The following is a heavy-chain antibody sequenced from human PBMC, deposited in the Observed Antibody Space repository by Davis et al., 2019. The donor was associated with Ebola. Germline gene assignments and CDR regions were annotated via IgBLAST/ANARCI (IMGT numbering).Heavy chain of an antibody. CDR2: INPNSGGT. J-gene: IGHJ6*02. CDR1: GYTFTGYY. CDR3: ARDLTRGSGSSYYYGMDV. V-gene: IGHV1-2*02. Sequence: ASVKVSCKASGYTFTGYYMHWVRQAPGQGLEWMGWINPNSGGTNYAQKFQGRVTMTRDTSISTAYMELSRLRSDDTAVYYCARDLTRGSGSSYYYGMDVWGQGTTVTVSS. D-gene: IGHD3-10*01.